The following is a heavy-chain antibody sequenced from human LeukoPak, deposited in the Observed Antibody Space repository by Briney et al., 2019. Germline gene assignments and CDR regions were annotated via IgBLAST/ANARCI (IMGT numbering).Heavy chain of an antibody. CDR3: VMGLGGYEAFDY. CDR2: ISNTGGST. CDR1: GFTFSSSA. J-gene: IGHJ4*02. V-gene: IGHV3-64D*09. Sequence: GGSLRLSCSASGFTFSSSAMHWVRQAPGKGLEYVSAISNTGGSTYYADSVKGRFTISRDNSKNTLYLQMSSLRAEDTAVYYCVMGLGGYEAFDYWGQGTLVTVSS. D-gene: IGHD5-12*01.